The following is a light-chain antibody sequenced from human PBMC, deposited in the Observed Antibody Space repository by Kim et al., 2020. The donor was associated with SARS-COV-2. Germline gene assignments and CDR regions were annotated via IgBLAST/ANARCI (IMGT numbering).Light chain of an antibody. J-gene: IGLJ2*01. CDR1: SSNIETNT. V-gene: IGLV1-44*01. CDR3: AAWDDSPDGYVV. CDR2: TNN. Sequence: HRGSISCSGSSSNIETNTVNCYQQLPGTAPKLLIHTNNHRPSGVPDRFSGSRFGTSASLTISGLQSEYEADYFCAAWDDSPDGYVVFGGRTQLTGL.